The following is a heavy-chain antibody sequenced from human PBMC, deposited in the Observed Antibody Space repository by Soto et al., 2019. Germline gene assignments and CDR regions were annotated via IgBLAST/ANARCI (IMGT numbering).Heavy chain of an antibody. D-gene: IGHD1-7*01. CDR2: INPSGGST. J-gene: IGHJ6*02. Sequence: ASVNLSCKASGYTMTSYYMHWVIQAPEQGLEWMGIINPSGGSTSYAQKFQGRVTMTRDTSTSTVYMELSSLRSEDTAVYYCSTRITGTTSLIYGMDVWGQGTTDTVSS. CDR1: GYTMTSYY. V-gene: IGHV1-46*01. CDR3: STRITGTTSLIYGMDV.